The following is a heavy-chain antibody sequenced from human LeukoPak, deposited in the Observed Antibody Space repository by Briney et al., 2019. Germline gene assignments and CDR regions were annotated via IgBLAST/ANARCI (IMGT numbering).Heavy chain of an antibody. Sequence: SETLSLTCTVSGDSISSHYWSWIRQPPGKGLEWIGYIYYSGSTNYNPSLKSRVTISVDTSKNQFSLKLSSVTAADTAVYYCARAVVVVVPAAKTKSGYYYYMDVWGKGTTVTVSS. CDR3: ARAVVVVVPAAKTKSGYYYYMDV. CDR2: IYYSGST. CDR1: GDSISSHY. V-gene: IGHV4-59*11. D-gene: IGHD2-2*01. J-gene: IGHJ6*03.